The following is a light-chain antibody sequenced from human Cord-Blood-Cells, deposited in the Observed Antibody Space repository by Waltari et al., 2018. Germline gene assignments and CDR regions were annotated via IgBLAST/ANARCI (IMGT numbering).Light chain of an antibody. CDR2: AAS. V-gene: IGKV1-27*01. CDR1: QGISNY. J-gene: IGKJ2*01. Sequence: DIQMTQSPSSLAASVGDRVTITCRTSQGISNYLAWYQQKPGKVPKLLIYAASTLQSGVPSLFSGSGSGTDFTLTISCLQPEDVATYYCQKYHSAPYTFGQGTKLEIK. CDR3: QKYHSAPYT.